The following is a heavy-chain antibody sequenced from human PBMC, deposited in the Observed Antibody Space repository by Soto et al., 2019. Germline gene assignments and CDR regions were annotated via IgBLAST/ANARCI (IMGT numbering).Heavy chain of an antibody. J-gene: IGHJ4*02. CDR1: GFTFSSYD. Sequence: HPGGSLRLSCAASGFTFSSYDMSWVRQAPGKGLEWVSAISGSGGSTYYADSVKGRFTISRDNSKNTLYLQMNSLRAEDTAVYYCAKVVRTTYSYGIDYWGQGTLVTVS. D-gene: IGHD5-18*01. V-gene: IGHV3-23*01. CDR3: AKVVRTTYSYGIDY. CDR2: ISGSGGST.